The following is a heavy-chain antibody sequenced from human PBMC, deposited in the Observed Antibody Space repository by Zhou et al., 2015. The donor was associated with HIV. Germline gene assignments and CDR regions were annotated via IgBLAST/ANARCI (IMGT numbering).Heavy chain of an antibody. J-gene: IGHJ1*01. CDR3: TAGPPFYDRSAYFQT. V-gene: IGHV1-69*12. CDR2: VAPVSNTT. CDR1: GLNVDNIV. D-gene: IGHD3-16*01. Sequence: GQLTQSGSEAKRPGSSIAVACDTSGLNVDNIVVSWVRQAPGQGLQWLGGVAPVSNTTYYAQDFGDRLTIFVDGTKETVHMQMRRLRSDDTAIYYCTAGPPFYDRSAYFQTWGQGTLVAVS.